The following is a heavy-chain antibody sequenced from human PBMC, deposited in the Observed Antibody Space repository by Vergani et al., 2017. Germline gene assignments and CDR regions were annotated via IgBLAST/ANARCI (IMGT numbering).Heavy chain of an antibody. CDR3: TRGWYYDSIAYWAY. CDR1: GGTFSSYA. CDR2: IIPIFGTV. D-gene: IGHD3-22*01. Sequence: QVQLVQSGAEVKKPGSSVKVSCKASGGTFSSYAISWVRQAPGQGLEWMGGIIPIFGTVNYAQKFQGRVTITADESTSTVYMELSSLRSEDTAVYYCTRGWYYDSIAYWAYWGQGTLVTVSS. J-gene: IGHJ4*02. V-gene: IGHV1-69*12.